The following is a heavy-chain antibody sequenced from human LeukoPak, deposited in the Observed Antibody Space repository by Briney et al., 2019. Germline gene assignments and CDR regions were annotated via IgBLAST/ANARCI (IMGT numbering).Heavy chain of an antibody. V-gene: IGHV3-23*01. Sequence: PGGSLRLSCAASGFTFSGYAMSWVRQAPGKGLEWVSAISGSGGSTYYADSVKGRFTISRDNSKNTLYLQMNSLRAEDTAVYYCAKDPGDDYYDSSGYSYFDYWGQGTLVTVSS. D-gene: IGHD3-22*01. CDR1: GFTFSGYA. CDR2: ISGSGGST. J-gene: IGHJ4*02. CDR3: AKDPGDDYYDSSGYSYFDY.